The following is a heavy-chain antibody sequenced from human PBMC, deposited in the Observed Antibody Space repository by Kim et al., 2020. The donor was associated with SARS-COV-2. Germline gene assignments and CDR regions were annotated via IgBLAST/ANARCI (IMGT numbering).Heavy chain of an antibody. V-gene: IGHV4-4*02. CDR1: GGSISSSNW. J-gene: IGHJ3*02. Sequence: SETLSLTCAVSGGSISSSNWWSWVRQPPGKGLEWIGEIYHSGSTNYNPSLKSRVTISVDKSKNQFSLKLSSVTAADTAVYYCARDRERGYCAPHCLMGGAFDIWGQGTMVTVSS. CDR2: IYHSGST. D-gene: IGHD2-21*01. CDR3: ARDRERGYCAPHCLMGGAFDI.